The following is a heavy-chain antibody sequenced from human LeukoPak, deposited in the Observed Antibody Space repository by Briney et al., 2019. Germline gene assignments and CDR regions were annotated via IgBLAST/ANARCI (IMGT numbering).Heavy chain of an antibody. CDR1: GYTFTSYD. D-gene: IGHD3-10*01. V-gene: IGHV1-8*01. CDR2: MNPNRDKT. J-gene: IGHJ6*03. Sequence: ASVNVSCKASGYTFTSYDINWVRQATGQGLEWMGWMNPNRDKTGYAQKLQGRVTMTRNTSISTAYMELSSLRSEDTAVYYCARGLDYYGPGRHPELGIVSRDYYYMDVWGKGTTVTVSS. CDR3: ARGLDYYGPGRHPELGIVSRDYYYMDV.